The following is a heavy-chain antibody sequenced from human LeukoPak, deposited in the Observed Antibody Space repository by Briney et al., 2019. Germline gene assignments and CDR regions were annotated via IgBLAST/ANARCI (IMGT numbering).Heavy chain of an antibody. J-gene: IGHJ5*02. CDR2: ISWKSGRT. D-gene: IGHD3/OR15-3a*01. CDR3: IRGNFGPTQWIDP. Sequence: SLRLSCAASGFTLDDFTMHWVRQVPGKGLERVSGISWKSGRTIYARSVKGRVTMSRDNTKDTLYMEMNSLAPDDTDLYYCIRGNFGPTQWIDPWGQGTLVTVSS. CDR1: GFTLDDFT. V-gene: IGHV3-9*01.